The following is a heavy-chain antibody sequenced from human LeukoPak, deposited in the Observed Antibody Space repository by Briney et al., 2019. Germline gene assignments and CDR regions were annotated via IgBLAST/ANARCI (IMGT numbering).Heavy chain of an antibody. V-gene: IGHV3-23*01. CDR2: ISSGGGST. CDR3: ANARGTSSSYFDL. D-gene: IGHD6-6*01. CDR1: GFTLSRNA. J-gene: IGHJ2*01. Sequence: GGSLRLSCAASGFTLSRNAMTWVRQAPGKGLEWVSGISSGGGSTYYTDSMKGRFTISRDNSKNTLYLQMNSLTAEDTALYYCANARGTSSSYFDLWGRGTLVTVSS.